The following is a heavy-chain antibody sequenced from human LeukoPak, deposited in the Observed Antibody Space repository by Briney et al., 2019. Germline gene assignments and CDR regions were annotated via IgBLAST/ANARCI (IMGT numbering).Heavy chain of an antibody. Sequence: GGSLRLSCAASGFTLSNSWMHRVRQAPGKGLEWVANIKEDGSEDYYADSVKGRFAISKDNAKNSLYLQMNNLRAEDTAMYYCARDADGYEDWGQGTLVIVSS. CDR2: IKEDGSED. D-gene: IGHD5-24*01. CDR3: ARDADGYED. V-gene: IGHV3-7*01. J-gene: IGHJ4*02. CDR1: GFTLSNSW.